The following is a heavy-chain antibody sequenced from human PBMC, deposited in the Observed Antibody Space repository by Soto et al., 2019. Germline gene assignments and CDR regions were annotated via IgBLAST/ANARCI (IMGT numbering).Heavy chain of an antibody. CDR1: GFTFKIYA. V-gene: IGHV3-30-3*01. D-gene: IGHD5-12*01. Sequence: TVGSLRLSCAASGFTFKIYALHWVRQAPGKGLEWVAVISFDGDKIYYSDSVKGRFTISRDNFKNMLYLQMNNLRVEDAGLYFCAREDDYNYRYFNYGLDVWGQGTTVTVSS. CDR3: AREDDYNYRYFNYGLDV. CDR2: ISFDGDKI. J-gene: IGHJ6*02.